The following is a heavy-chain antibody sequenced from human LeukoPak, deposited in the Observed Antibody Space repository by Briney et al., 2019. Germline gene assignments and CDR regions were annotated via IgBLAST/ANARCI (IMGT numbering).Heavy chain of an antibody. J-gene: IGHJ3*02. CDR2: IYSGGST. V-gene: IGHV3-66*01. CDR1: GFTVSSNY. Sequence: GGSLRLSCAASGFTVSSNYMSWVRQAPGKGLEWVSVIYSGGSTYYADSVKGRFTISRDNSKNTLYLQMNSLRAEDTALYYCARDLTAGIAVAGTGAFDIWGQGTMVTVSS. CDR3: ARDLTAGIAVAGTGAFDI. D-gene: IGHD6-19*01.